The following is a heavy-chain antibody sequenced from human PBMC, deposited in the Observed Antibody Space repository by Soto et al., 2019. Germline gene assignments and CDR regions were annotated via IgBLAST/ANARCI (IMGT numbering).Heavy chain of an antibody. CDR1: KFTFATYA. J-gene: IGHJ4*02. D-gene: IGHD3-22*01. Sequence: GGSLRLSCAASKFTFATYAMSWVRQAPGTGLEWDSSLSDGGARPYYEDSVKGRFTISRDNSKNTLYLQMNSLRADDTAVYYCAKQAGSSSDPFDFWGQGTLVTVSS. CDR2: LSDGGARP. V-gene: IGHV3-23*01. CDR3: AKQAGSSSDPFDF.